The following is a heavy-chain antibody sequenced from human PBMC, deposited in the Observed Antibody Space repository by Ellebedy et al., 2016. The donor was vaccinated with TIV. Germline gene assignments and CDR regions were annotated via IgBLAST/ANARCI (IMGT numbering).Heavy chain of an antibody. Sequence: AASVKVSCKTSGYTFTTFAVHWVRQAPAQSPEWMGWTNIPDANTTYSQKFQGRVTFTRDISATTVYIHLSSLRFDDSAVYYCARDPLGYCSGGSCTNNWFDPWGQGTLVTVSS. D-gene: IGHD2-15*01. V-gene: IGHV1-3*04. CDR2: TNIPDANT. J-gene: IGHJ5*02. CDR1: GYTFTTFA. CDR3: ARDPLGYCSGGSCTNNWFDP.